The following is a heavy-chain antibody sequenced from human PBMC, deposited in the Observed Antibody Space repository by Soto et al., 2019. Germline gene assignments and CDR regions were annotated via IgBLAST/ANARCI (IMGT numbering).Heavy chain of an antibody. CDR1: GFTFSSYW. J-gene: IGHJ5*02. D-gene: IGHD6-6*01. CDR2: INSDGSST. CDR3: ARRIVDWKYSSSSNWFDP. Sequence: EVQLVESGGGLVQPGGSLRLSCAASGFTFSSYWMHWVRQAPGKGLVWVSRINSDGSSTSYADSVKGRFTISRDNAKNTLYLQMNSLRAEDTAVYYCARRIVDWKYSSSSNWFDPWGQGTLVTVSS. V-gene: IGHV3-74*01.